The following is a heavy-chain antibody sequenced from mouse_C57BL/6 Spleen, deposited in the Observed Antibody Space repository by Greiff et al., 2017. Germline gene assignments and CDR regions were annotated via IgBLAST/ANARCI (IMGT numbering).Heavy chain of an antibody. D-gene: IGHD1-1*01. CDR3: TRNGYGSSLAY. CDR1: GFTFTDYN. V-gene: IGHV1-18*01. J-gene: IGHJ3*01. CDR2: INPNNGGN. Sequence: VQLQQSGPELVQPGASVKIPCTASGFTFTDYNMDWVKQSHGKSFEWIGDINPNNGGNIYNQKFKGKATLTIDKYSSTAYMEIRSLTSEDTAVYCCTRNGYGSSLAYWGKGTRVTVAA.